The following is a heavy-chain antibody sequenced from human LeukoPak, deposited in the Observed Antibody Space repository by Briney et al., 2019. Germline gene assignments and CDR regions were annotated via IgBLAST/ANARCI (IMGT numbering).Heavy chain of an antibody. D-gene: IGHD2-15*01. V-gene: IGHV3-74*01. CDR1: GFAFSSNW. Sequence: PAGSLTLSCAASGFAFSSNWMYWFRQAPGKGLVWVSRIKSDGSSTNYADSVKGRFTISRDNAKNTLYLQMNSLRAEDTAVYYCAKEEGYCSCPDYWGQASLVSVSS. J-gene: IGHJ4*01. CDR3: AKEEGYCSCPDY. CDR2: IKSDGSST.